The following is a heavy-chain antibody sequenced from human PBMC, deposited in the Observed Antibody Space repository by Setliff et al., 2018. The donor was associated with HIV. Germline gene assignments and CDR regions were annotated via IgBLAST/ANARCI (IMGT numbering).Heavy chain of an antibody. J-gene: IGHJ6*03. CDR1: GGSISSYY. Sequence: SETLSLTCKVSGGSISSYYWSWIRQPPGKGLEWIGSLRPSGNTYYNPSLKSRVTISVDTSKNQFSLNLSSVTAADTAVYYCARHGAFYYYYHMDVWGKGTTVTVSS. CDR2: LRPSGNT. CDR3: ARHGAFYYYYHMDV. V-gene: IGHV4-59*05.